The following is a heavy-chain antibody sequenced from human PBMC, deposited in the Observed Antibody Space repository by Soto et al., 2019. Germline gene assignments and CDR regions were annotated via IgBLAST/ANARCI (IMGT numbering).Heavy chain of an antibody. CDR2: ISAYNGNT. CDR3: AMSIAAAVDFDY. V-gene: IGHV1-18*01. D-gene: IGHD6-13*01. Sequence: QVQLVQSGAEVKKPGASVKVSCKASGYTFTSYGISWVRQAPGQGLEWMGWISAYNGNTNYAQKLQGRVTMTTDTATSTAYMELRRLRSDDTAVYYYAMSIAAAVDFDYWGQGTLVTVSS. J-gene: IGHJ4*02. CDR1: GYTFTSYG.